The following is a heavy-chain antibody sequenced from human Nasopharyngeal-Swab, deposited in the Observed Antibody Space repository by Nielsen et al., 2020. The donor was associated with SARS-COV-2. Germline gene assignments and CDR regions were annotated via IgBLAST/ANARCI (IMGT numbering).Heavy chain of an antibody. Sequence: GGSLRLSCAASGFTFTDYTMHWVRQPPGQGLEWVAIMSYNGSNRYYADSVKGRFTFSRDNSKNTLHLQMTSLRAEDTAVYYCARGSRRAIVGATAYWGQGTLVTVSS. D-gene: IGHD1-26*01. J-gene: IGHJ4*02. CDR2: MSYNGSNR. V-gene: IGHV3-30*14. CDR1: GFTFTDYT. CDR3: ARGSRRAIVGATAY.